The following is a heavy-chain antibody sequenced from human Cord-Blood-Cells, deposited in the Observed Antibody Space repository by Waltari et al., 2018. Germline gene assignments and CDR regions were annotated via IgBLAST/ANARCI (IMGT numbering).Heavy chain of an antibody. D-gene: IGHD1-26*01. CDR1: GGSISSHY. V-gene: IGHV4-59*11. J-gene: IGHJ3*02. Sequence: QVQLQESGPGLVKHSETLSLTCPVSGGSISSHYWSWIRQPPGKGLEWIGYIYYSGSTNYNPSLKSRVTISVDTSKNQFSLKLSSVTAADTTVYYCARGSSGSYYAFDIWGQGTMVTVSS. CDR2: IYYSGST. CDR3: ARGSSGSYYAFDI.